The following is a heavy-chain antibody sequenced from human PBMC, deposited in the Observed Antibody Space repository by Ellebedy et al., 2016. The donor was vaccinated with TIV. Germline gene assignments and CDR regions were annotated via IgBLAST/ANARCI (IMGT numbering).Heavy chain of an antibody. J-gene: IGHJ4*02. V-gene: IGHV3-33*06. Sequence: GGSLRLSCAASGFTFGSYGMHWVRQAPGKGLEWVTGLWFDNRYYADSVKGRFTISRDNSKNTLYLQMNSLRAEDTAVYYCAKDSPYDSWSGYTTYYFDYWGQGTLVTVSS. CDR3: AKDSPYDSWSGYTTYYFDY. D-gene: IGHD3-3*01. CDR1: GFTFGSYG. CDR2: LWFDNR.